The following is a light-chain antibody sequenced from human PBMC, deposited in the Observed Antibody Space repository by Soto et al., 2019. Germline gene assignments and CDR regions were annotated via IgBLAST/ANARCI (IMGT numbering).Light chain of an antibody. J-gene: IGLJ3*02. CDR2: GNS. V-gene: IGLV1-40*01. Sequence: QLVLTQPPSVSGAPGQRITISCTGSSSNLGAGYDVQWYQQLPGTAPKLLIYGNSNRPSGVPDRFSGSKSGTSASLAITGLQAEDEADYYCQSYDNTLVAHAVFGGGTKLTVL. CDR3: QSYDNTLVAHAV. CDR1: SSNLGAGYD.